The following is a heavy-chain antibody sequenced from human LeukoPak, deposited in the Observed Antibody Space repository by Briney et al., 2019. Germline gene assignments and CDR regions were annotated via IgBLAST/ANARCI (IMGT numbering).Heavy chain of an antibody. D-gene: IGHD2-2*01. V-gene: IGHV1-69*13. CDR1: GGTFSSYA. J-gene: IGHJ5*02. CDR2: IIPIFGTA. Sequence: SVKVSCKASGGTFSSYAISWVRQAPGQGLEWMGGIIPIFGTANYAQKFQGRVTITADESTSTAYMELSSLRSEDTAVYYCARVVPAAITNWFDPWGQGTLVTVSS. CDR3: ARVVPAAITNWFDP.